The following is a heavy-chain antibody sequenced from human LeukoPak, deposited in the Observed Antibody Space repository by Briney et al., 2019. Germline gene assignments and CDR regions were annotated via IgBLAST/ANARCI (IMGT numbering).Heavy chain of an antibody. CDR2: ISYAGSNN. J-gene: IGHJ6*02. V-gene: IGHV3-30-3*01. D-gene: IGHD3-10*01. Sequence: GGSLRLSCAAFGFTFSSYTMDWVRQAPGKGLEWVARISYAGSNNYYADSVKGRFTISSDNPKNTLYLQMDSLRAEDTAVYYCARAAHTTYVLGRYYYYAMDVWGQGTTVTVSS. CDR3: ARAAHTTYVLGRYYYYAMDV. CDR1: GFTFSSYT.